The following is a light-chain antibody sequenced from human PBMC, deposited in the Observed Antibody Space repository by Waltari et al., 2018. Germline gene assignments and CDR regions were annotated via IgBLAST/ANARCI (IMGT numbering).Light chain of an antibody. CDR3: QNHERLPAT. Sequence: EVVLTQSPGTLSLSPGERATLSCRASLSVSKYLAWYQQRPGQAPRLLIYAASTRATGVPDRFSGSGFGTDFSLTISRLEPEDIAVYFCQNHERLPATFGQGTRVEIK. CDR1: LSVSKY. J-gene: IGKJ1*01. V-gene: IGKV3-20*01. CDR2: AAS.